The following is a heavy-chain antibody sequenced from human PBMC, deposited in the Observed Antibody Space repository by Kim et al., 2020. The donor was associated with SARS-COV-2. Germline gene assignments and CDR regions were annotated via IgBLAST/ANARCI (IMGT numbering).Heavy chain of an antibody. CDR1: GFTFSSYA. Sequence: GGSLRLSCAASGFTFSSYAMHWVRQAPGKGLEWVAVISYDGSNKYYADSVKGRFTISRDNSKNTLYLQMNSLRAEDTAVYYCARDRLRAEWLLFSSLLGGMDVWGQGTTVTVSS. CDR3: ARDRLRAEWLLFSSLLGGMDV. D-gene: IGHD3-3*01. CDR2: ISYDGSNK. V-gene: IGHV3-30-3*01. J-gene: IGHJ6*02.